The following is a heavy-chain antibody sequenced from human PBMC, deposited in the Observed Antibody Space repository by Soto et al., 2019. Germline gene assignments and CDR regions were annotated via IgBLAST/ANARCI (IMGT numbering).Heavy chain of an antibody. CDR2: ISAYNGNT. J-gene: IGHJ6*02. CDR3: ARDRYDILTGYYWYYGMDV. CDR1: GYTFTSYG. D-gene: IGHD3-9*01. V-gene: IGHV1-18*04. Sequence: ASVKVSCKASGYTFTSYGISWVRQAPGQGLEWMGWISAYNGNTNYAQKLQGRVTMTTDTSTSTAYMELRSLRSDDTAVYYCARDRYDILTGYYWYYGMDVWGQGTTVIVSS.